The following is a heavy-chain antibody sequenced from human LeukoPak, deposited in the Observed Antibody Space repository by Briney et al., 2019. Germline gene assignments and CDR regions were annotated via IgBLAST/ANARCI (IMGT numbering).Heavy chain of an antibody. D-gene: IGHD3-16*01. V-gene: IGHV1-18*01. CDR3: AREGLGELTLDC. CDR2: ISAYNGNT. Sequence: ASVKVSCKASGGTFSSYAISWVRQAPGQGLEWMGWISAYNGNTNYARKLQGRVTMTTDTSTSTAYMELRSLRSDDTAVYYCAREGLGELTLDCWGQGTLVTVSS. J-gene: IGHJ4*02. CDR1: GGTFSSYA.